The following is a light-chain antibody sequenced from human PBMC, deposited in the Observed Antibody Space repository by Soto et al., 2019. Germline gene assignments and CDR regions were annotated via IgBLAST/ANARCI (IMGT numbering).Light chain of an antibody. CDR3: QHYNSYSEA. Sequence: DIQMTQSPSSLSASVGDRVTITCRAIQGIRNDLVWYQQKPGKAPKLLIYKASTLKSGVPSRFSGSGSGTEFTLTISSLQPDDFATYYCQHYNSYSEAFGQGTKVDIK. J-gene: IGKJ1*01. V-gene: IGKV1-5*03. CDR1: QGIRND. CDR2: KAS.